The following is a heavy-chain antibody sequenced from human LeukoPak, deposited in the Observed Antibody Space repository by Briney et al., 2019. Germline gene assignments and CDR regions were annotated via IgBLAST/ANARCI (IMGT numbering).Heavy chain of an antibody. CDR1: GFTFGDYA. CDR3: TRSPYSSSWYVDY. J-gene: IGHJ4*02. CDR2: IRSKAYGGTT. V-gene: IGHV3-49*03. Sequence: GGSLRLSCTASGFTFGDYAMSWFRQAPGKGLEWVGFIRSKAYGGTTEYAASVKGRFTISRDDSKGIAYLQMNSLKTEDTAVYYCTRSPYSSSWYVDYWGQGTLVTVSS. D-gene: IGHD6-13*01.